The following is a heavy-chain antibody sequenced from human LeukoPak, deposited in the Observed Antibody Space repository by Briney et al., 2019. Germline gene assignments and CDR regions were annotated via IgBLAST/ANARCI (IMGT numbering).Heavy chain of an antibody. CDR1: GGSISSGDYY. V-gene: IGHV4-30-4*01. CDR3: ARVGYYGSGPEGLFGP. Sequence: PSETLSLTCTVSGGSISSGDYYWSWIRQPPGKGLEWIGYIYYSGSTYYNPSLKSRVTISVDTSKNQFSLKLSSVTAADTAVYYCARVGYYGSGPEGLFGPWGQGTLVTVSS. J-gene: IGHJ5*02. CDR2: IYYSGST. D-gene: IGHD3-10*01.